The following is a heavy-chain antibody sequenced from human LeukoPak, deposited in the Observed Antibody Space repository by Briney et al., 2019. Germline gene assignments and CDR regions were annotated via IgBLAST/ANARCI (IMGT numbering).Heavy chain of an antibody. Sequence: QPGGSLRLSCAASGFTFSSYGMHWVRQAPGKGLEWVSCISSSGITFYYADSVKGQFTISRDNAKNSLYLQMNSLRAEDTAVYYCARGHYGSGNYYNLDYWGQGTLVTVSS. CDR2: ISSSGITF. D-gene: IGHD3-10*01. J-gene: IGHJ4*02. CDR3: ARGHYGSGNYYNLDY. CDR1: GFTFSSYG. V-gene: IGHV3-48*04.